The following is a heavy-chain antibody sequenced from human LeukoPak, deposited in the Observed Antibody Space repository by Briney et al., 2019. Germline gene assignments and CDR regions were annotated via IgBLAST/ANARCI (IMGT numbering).Heavy chain of an antibody. V-gene: IGHV3-11*04. D-gene: IGHD2-8*01. J-gene: IGHJ4*02. CDR2: ISSSGSTI. Sequence: PGGSLRLSCAASGFTFSDYYMNWIRQAPGKGLEWVSYISSSGSTIYYADSVKGRFTISRDNAKNSLYLQMNSLRAEDTAVYYCARLQIFKGMVYAVHFDYWGQGTLVTVSS. CDR3: ARLQIFKGMVYAVHFDY. CDR1: GFTFSDYY.